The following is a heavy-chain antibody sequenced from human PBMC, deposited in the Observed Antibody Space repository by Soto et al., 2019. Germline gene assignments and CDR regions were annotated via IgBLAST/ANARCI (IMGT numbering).Heavy chain of an antibody. J-gene: IGHJ3*01. V-gene: IGHV3-11*01. CDR1: GFSFNVYY. D-gene: IGHD6-19*01. CDR3: ARDRAGTRTFPHNTVNL. CDR2: ISILGDST. Sequence: QEQLAESGGGLVKPGGSLRLSCAASGFSFNVYYMTWIRQAPGSGLEWVASISILGDSTYYADSVKGRVTISRDNVKNSLYLQMDTLRAEDTAVYYCARDRAGTRTFPHNTVNLWGQGTTVAVAS.